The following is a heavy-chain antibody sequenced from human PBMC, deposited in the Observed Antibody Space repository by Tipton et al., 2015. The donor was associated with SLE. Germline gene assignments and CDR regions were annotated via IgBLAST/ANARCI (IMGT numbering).Heavy chain of an antibody. J-gene: IGHJ4*02. CDR3: ARRGDWGPFDY. D-gene: IGHD2-21*02. CDR1: GVSLGRSSGFH. CDR2: VHYRGDT. Sequence: GLVKPSETLSLSCSVSGVSLGRSSGFHWGWVRQPPGKRLEWIGSVHYRGDTFYNPSLKSRVTVSVDTSKNQFSLKVTSMTAADTAVYYCARRGDWGPFDYWGQGSLVTVS. V-gene: IGHV4-39*07.